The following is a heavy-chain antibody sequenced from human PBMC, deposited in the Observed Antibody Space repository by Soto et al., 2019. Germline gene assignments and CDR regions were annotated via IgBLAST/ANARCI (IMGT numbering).Heavy chain of an antibody. J-gene: IGHJ5*02. D-gene: IGHD3-10*01. CDR3: ARERTSFGVASLNWFDP. CDR2: ISSSSSSI. CDR1: GFTFSSYG. Sequence: EVQLVEFGGGLVQPGGSLRLSCAASGFTFSSYGMNWVRQAPGKGLEWVSYISSSSSSIYYADSVKGRFTISRDNAKNSLDLQMNRLRAEDTAVYYCARERTSFGVASLNWFDPWGQGTLVTVSS. V-gene: IGHV3-48*01.